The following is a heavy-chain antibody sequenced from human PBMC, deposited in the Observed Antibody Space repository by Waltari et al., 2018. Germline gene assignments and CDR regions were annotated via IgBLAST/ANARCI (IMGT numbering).Heavy chain of an antibody. CDR3: AIAGAGNFDL. J-gene: IGHJ2*01. D-gene: IGHD6-19*01. CDR1: GYTFSDYK. CDR2: IDPSDPST. V-gene: IGHV5-10-1*03. Sequence: EVQLVQSGVEVKKPGESLRISCKGSGYTFSDYKITWVRQMPGKGLEWMGSIDPSDPSTNYSPSFQGHVTISLDKSISTAYLQWNSLEASDTAIFYCAIAGAGNFDLWGRGTLVTVSS.